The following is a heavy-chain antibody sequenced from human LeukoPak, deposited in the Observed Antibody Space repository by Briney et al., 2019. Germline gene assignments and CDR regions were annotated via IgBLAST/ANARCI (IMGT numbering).Heavy chain of an antibody. Sequence: GGSLRLSCAASGFTFSSYAMHWVRQAPGKGLEWVAVISYDGSNKYYADSVKGRFTISRDNSKNTLYLQMNSLRAEDTAVYYCARARRVVVAATYDYWGQGTLVTVSS. V-gene: IGHV3-30-3*01. CDR2: ISYDGSNK. CDR3: ARARRVVVAATYDY. J-gene: IGHJ4*02. D-gene: IGHD2-15*01. CDR1: GFTFSSYA.